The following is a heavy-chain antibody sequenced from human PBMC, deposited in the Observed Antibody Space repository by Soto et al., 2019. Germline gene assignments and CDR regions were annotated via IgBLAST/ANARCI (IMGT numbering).Heavy chain of an antibody. D-gene: IGHD1-26*01. V-gene: IGHV1-2*02. Sequence: ASVKVSCKASGYTFSDYYVHWVREAPVQGLEWMGWINPSSGGTIYTQRFQGRVTMTRDTSISTVYMELSRLTSDDTAVYYCAREMGVIGAPGYTWFDPWGQGALVTVSS. J-gene: IGHJ5*02. CDR2: INPSSGGT. CDR1: GYTFSDYY. CDR3: AREMGVIGAPGYTWFDP.